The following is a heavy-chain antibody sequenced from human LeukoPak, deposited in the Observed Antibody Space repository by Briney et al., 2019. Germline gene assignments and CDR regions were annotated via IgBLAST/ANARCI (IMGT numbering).Heavy chain of an antibody. V-gene: IGHV3-74*01. J-gene: IGHJ4*02. Sequence: GGSLRLSCAASGFTFSSYWMHWVRQAPGEGLVWASRINSDGSSTIYADSVKGRFTISRDNAKNTLYLQMNSLRAEDTAVYYCARGSGYYLYWGQGTLVTVSS. CDR1: GFTFSSYW. CDR3: ARGSGYYLY. CDR2: INSDGSST. D-gene: IGHD3-22*01.